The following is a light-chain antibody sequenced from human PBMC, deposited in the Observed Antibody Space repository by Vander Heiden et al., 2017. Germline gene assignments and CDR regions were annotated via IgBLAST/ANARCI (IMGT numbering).Light chain of an antibody. CDR2: GNS. V-gene: IGLV1-40*01. Sequence: QSVLKQPPSVSGAPGQRVTISCTGSSSKLLIYGNSNRPSGVPDRFSGSKSGTSASLAITGLQAEDEADYYCQSYDSSLSAVVVGGGTKLTVL. J-gene: IGLJ2*01. CDR1: SS. CDR3: QSYDSSLSAVV.